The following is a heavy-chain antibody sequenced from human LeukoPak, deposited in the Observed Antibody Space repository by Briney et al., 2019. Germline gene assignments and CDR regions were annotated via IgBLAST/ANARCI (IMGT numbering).Heavy chain of an antibody. CDR3: ARRNVVSFYYGMDV. V-gene: IGHV1-18*04. Sequence: ASVKVSCRASGYTFTSYGISWVRQAPGQGLEWMGWISTCNGNTDYAQKLQGRVTMTTDTSTSTAYMELRSLRSDDTAVYYCARRNVVSFYYGMDVWGKGTTVAVSS. J-gene: IGHJ6*04. D-gene: IGHD2/OR15-2a*01. CDR1: GYTFTSYG. CDR2: ISTCNGNT.